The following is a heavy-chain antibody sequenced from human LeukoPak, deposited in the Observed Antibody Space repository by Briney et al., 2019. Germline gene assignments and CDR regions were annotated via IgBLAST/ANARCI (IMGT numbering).Heavy chain of an antibody. D-gene: IGHD3-10*01. CDR2: INPGGGST. J-gene: IGHJ4*02. CDR1: GYAFTRYY. Sequence: ASVKVSCKASGYAFTRYYIHWVRQAPGQGLEWMGIINPGGGSTNYIRKFQGRVTMTGDTSTSTVYMELSSLRSEDTAVYYCASSTGAYDSGNFYRLNYGGQGTLVTVSS. V-gene: IGHV1-46*01. CDR3: ASSTGAYDSGNFYRLNY.